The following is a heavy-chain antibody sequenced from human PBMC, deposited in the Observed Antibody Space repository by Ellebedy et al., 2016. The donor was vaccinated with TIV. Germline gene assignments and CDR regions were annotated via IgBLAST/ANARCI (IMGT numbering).Heavy chain of an antibody. V-gene: IGHV1-69*13. J-gene: IGHJ4*02. D-gene: IGHD3-3*01. CDR3: ATPARRYDFWSGYPFDY. CDR1: GGTFSSYA. Sequence: SVKVSCXASGGTFSSYAISWVRQAPGQGLEWMGGIIPIFGTANYAQKFQGRVTITADESTSTAYMELSSLRSEDTAVYYCATPARRYDFWSGYPFDYWGQGTLVTVSS. CDR2: IIPIFGTA.